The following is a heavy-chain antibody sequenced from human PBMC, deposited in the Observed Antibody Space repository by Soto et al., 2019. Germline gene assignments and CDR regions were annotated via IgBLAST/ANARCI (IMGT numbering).Heavy chain of an antibody. CDR1: GYTFTSYA. CDR3: AREVWDY. D-gene: IGHD2-21*01. J-gene: IGHJ4*02. Sequence: ASVKVSCKASGYTFTSYAMHWVRQAPGQRLEWMGWINAGNGNRKYSQKFQGRVTITRDTSASTAYMELSSLRSEETAVYYCAREVWDYWGQGTLVTVSS. CDR2: INAGNGNR. V-gene: IGHV1-3*01.